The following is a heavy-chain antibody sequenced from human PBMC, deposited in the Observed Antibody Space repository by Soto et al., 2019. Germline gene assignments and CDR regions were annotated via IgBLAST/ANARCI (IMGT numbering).Heavy chain of an antibody. Sequence: SETLSLTCTVSGDSISSYYWSWIRQPPGKGLEWIGNIYYSGSTNSNPSLKSRVTISVDMSKNQFSLKLSSVTAADTAVYYCARGLATYYYDSSGYFPATVFDYWGQGTLVTVSS. CDR3: ARGLATYYYDSSGYFPATVFDY. D-gene: IGHD3-22*01. CDR1: GDSISSYY. J-gene: IGHJ4*02. V-gene: IGHV4-59*01. CDR2: IYYSGST.